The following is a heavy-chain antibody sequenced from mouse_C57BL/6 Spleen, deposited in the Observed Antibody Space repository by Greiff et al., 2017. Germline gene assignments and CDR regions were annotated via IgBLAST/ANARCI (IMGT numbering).Heavy chain of an antibody. V-gene: IGHV5-4*01. CDR1: GFTFSSYA. CDR2: ISDGGSYT. J-gene: IGHJ2*01. Sequence: EVQVVESGGGLVKPGGSLKLSCAASGFTFSSYAMSWVRQTPEKRLEWVATISDGGSYTYYPDNVKGRFTISRDNAKNNLYLQMSHLKSEDTAMYYCARVYYDSHFDYWGQGTTLTVSS. D-gene: IGHD2-4*01. CDR3: ARVYYDSHFDY.